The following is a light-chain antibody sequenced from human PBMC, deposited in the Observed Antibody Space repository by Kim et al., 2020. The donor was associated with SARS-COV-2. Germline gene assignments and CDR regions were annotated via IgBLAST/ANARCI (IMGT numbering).Light chain of an antibody. V-gene: IGLV2-14*01. CDR1: SSDVGGYNY. Sequence: QSALTQPASVSGSPGQSITISCTGTSSDVGGYNYVSWYQQHPGKAPKLLISDVTERPSGVSNRFSGSKSGNTASLTISGLQAEDEADYYCSSYTSISTWVLGGGTKVTVL. CDR2: DVT. J-gene: IGLJ3*02. CDR3: SSYTSISTWV.